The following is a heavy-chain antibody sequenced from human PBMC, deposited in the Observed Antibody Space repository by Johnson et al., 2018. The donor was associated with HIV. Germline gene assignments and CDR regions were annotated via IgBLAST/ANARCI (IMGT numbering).Heavy chain of an antibody. Sequence: QVQLVESGGGVVQPGRSLRLSCAASGFSFSAYAIHWVRQAPGQGLEWVAVIWYDGHFTYYGESVKGRFTISRDNSKNTLYLQMNSLRAEDTAVYYCARDKGIAARPDAFDIWGQGTMVTVSS. D-gene: IGHD6-6*01. V-gene: IGHV3-33*08. CDR2: IWYDGHFT. CDR3: ARDKGIAARPDAFDI. J-gene: IGHJ3*02. CDR1: GFSFSAYA.